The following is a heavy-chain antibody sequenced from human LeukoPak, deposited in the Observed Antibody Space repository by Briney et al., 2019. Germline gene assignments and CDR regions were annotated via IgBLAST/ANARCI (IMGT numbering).Heavy chain of an antibody. D-gene: IGHD2-15*01. CDR3: AKDTPLRLHYYFDY. Sequence: PGGSLRLSCAASGFTFSSYAMSSVRQAPGKGLEWVSAISSSGGSTYYADSVKGRFTVSRDNSKNTLYLQMNSLRAEDTAVYYGAKDTPLRLHYYFDYWGQGTLVTVSS. J-gene: IGHJ4*02. CDR1: GFTFSSYA. CDR2: ISSSGGST. V-gene: IGHV3-23*01.